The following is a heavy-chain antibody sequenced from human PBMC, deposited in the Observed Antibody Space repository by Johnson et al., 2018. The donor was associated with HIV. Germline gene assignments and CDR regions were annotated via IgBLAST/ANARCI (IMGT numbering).Heavy chain of an antibody. D-gene: IGHD3-22*01. V-gene: IGHV3-15*01. J-gene: IGHJ3*02. CDR3: AREARIVVVEPSDAFDI. CDR2: IKSKTDGGTT. Sequence: VQLVESGGGLVQPGGSLRLSCAASGFDFSSSWMHWVRQAPGKGLEWVGRIKSKTDGGTTDYAAPVKGRFTLSRDTSKNTLSLQMNSLRVEDTAVYYCAREARIVVVEPSDAFDIWGQGTMVTVSS. CDR1: GFDFSSSW.